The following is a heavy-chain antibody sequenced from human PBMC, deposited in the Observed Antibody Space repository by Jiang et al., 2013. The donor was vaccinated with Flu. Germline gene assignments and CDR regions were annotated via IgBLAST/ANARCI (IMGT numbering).Heavy chain of an antibody. Sequence: SGAEVKKPGASVKVSCKASGYTFTSYAMHWVRQAPGQRLEWMGWINAGNGNTKYSQKFQGRVTITRDTSASTAYMELSSLRSEDTAVYYCARANGDYASFLSWELDYWGQGTLVTVSS. CDR1: GYTFTSYA. CDR3: ARANGDYASFLSWELDY. D-gene: IGHD4-17*01. V-gene: IGHV1-3*01. CDR2: INAGNGNT. J-gene: IGHJ4*02.